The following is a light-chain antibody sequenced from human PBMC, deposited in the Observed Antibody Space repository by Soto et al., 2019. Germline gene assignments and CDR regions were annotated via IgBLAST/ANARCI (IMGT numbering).Light chain of an antibody. CDR1: QSVSSN. CDR3: QQYNNWPPYT. J-gene: IGKJ2*01. V-gene: IGKV3-15*01. Sequence: EIVLTPAPATLSVSQGERATLSCRASQSVSSNLAWYQQKPGQAPRLLIYGASTRATGIPARFSGSGSGTEFTLTISILQSEDFAVYYCQQYNNWPPYTFGQGTKVDIK. CDR2: GAS.